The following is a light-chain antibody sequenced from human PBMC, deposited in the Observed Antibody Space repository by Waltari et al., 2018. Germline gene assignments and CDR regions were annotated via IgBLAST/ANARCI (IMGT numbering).Light chain of an antibody. CDR2: SND. J-gene: IGLJ2*01. CDR1: RSNIGSTP. Sequence: QSVLTQPPSASGNPGQRVTISCSGSRSNIGSTPVNWYQQLPGTAPKLLIYSNDHRPSGAPDRVSGSKSGTSASLAISGLQSEDEADYYCAAWDGSLNGVVFGGVTKLTVL. CDR3: AAWDGSLNGVV. V-gene: IGLV1-44*01.